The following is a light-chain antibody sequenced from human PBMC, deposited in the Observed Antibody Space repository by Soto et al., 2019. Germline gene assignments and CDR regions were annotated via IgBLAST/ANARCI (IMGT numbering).Light chain of an antibody. CDR2: DND. CDR3: GTWDSTLSGV. V-gene: IGLV1-51*01. Sequence: QSVLTQPPSVSAAPGQKVTISCSGSSSNIGNNYVSWYQHLPGAAPKLLIYDNDKRSSGIPDRFSGSKSGTSATLDITGLQSGEEADYYCGTWDSTLSGVFGTGTKVTVL. J-gene: IGLJ1*01. CDR1: SSNIGNNY.